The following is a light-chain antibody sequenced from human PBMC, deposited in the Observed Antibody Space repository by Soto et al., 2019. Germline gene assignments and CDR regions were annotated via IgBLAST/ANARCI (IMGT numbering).Light chain of an antibody. CDR1: SYNIGAGYD. CDR3: QSYDSSLSGSVV. Sequence: QSVLTQPPSVSGAPGQRVTISCTGSSYNIGAGYDVNWYQQLPGTAPKLLIYGNSNRPSWVPDRFSGSKSATSASLAITGLQAEDEADYYCQSYDSSLSGSVVFGGGTKLTVL. CDR2: GNS. V-gene: IGLV1-40*01. J-gene: IGLJ2*01.